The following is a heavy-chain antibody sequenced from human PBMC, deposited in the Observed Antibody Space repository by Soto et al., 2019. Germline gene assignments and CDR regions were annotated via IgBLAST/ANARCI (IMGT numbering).Heavy chain of an antibody. V-gene: IGHV1-8*01. CDR3: ASGACIGTSCYPYYYYAMDV. J-gene: IGHJ6*02. D-gene: IGHD2-2*01. CDR2: MNPNSGNT. Sequence: QVQLVQSGAEVKKPGASVKVSCKASGYTFTSSDITWVRQATGQGLEWMGWMNPNSGNTGYAQKFQGRVPMTRNTXVGAAYMELSSLRSEATAVYYCASGACIGTSCYPYYYYAMDVWGQGTTVTVSS. CDR1: GYTFTSSD.